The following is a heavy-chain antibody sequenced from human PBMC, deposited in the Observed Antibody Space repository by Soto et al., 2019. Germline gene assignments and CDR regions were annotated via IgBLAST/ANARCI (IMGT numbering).Heavy chain of an antibody. CDR1: GYTFTSYA. J-gene: IGHJ2*01. CDR3: ARDPYGDYWYFDL. CDR2: INAGNGNT. V-gene: IGHV1-3*01. D-gene: IGHD4-17*01. Sequence: ASVKVSCKASGYTFTSYAMHWVRQAPGQRLEWMGWINAGNGNTKYSQKFQGRVTITRDTSASTAYMELSSLRSEDTSVYYCARDPYGDYWYFDLWGRGTLVTVSS.